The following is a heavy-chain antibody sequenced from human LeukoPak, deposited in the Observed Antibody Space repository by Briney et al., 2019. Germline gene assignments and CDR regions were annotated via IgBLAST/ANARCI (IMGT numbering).Heavy chain of an antibody. Sequence: SETLSLTCTVSGGSISSYYWSWIRQPPGKGLEWIGYIYYSGSTNYNPSLKSRVTISVGTSKNQFSLKLSSVTAADTAVYYCARDTYYYDSSGYRPFDYWGQGTLVTVSS. V-gene: IGHV4-59*01. D-gene: IGHD3-22*01. CDR3: ARDTYYYDSSGYRPFDY. J-gene: IGHJ4*02. CDR2: IYYSGST. CDR1: GGSISSYY.